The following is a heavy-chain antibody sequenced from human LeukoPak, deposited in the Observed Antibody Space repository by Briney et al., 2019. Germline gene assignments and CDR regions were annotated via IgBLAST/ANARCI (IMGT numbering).Heavy chain of an antibody. J-gene: IGHJ4*02. Sequence: SETLSLTCTVSGDSISGYYGSWIRQPPGKGLEWIGYIYYSGGTNYNPSLKSRVTISVDTSKNQFSLKLSSVTAADTAVYCCARDIYGDYLFDYWGQGTLVTVSS. CDR1: GDSISGYY. CDR3: ARDIYGDYLFDY. CDR2: IYYSGGT. V-gene: IGHV4-59*01. D-gene: IGHD4-17*01.